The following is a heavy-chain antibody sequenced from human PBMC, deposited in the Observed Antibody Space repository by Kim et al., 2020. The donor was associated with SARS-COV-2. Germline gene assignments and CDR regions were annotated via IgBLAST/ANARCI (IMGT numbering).Heavy chain of an antibody. V-gene: IGHV1-24*01. J-gene: IGHJ4*02. Sequence: ASVKVSCKVSGYTLTELSMHWVRQAPGKGLEWMGGIDPEDGETIYAQKFQGRVTMTEDTSTDTAYMELSSLRSEDTAVYYWATFSGCYFAYFDSWGEGALGTVS. CDR3: ATFSGCYFAYFDS. CDR1: GYTLTELS. CDR2: IDPEDGET. D-gene: IGHD1-26*01.